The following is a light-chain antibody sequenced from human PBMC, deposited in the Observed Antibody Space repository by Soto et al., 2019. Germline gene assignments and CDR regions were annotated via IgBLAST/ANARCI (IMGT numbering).Light chain of an antibody. V-gene: IGLV1-44*01. CDR2: SNN. Sequence: QAVVTQPPSASGTPGQRVTISCSGSSSNIGSNTVNWYQQPPGTAPKLLIYSNNQRPSGVPDRFSGSKSGTSASLVISGLQSEDEADYYCAAWDDSLNGAVFGGGTQLTVL. CDR3: AAWDDSLNGAV. J-gene: IGLJ7*01. CDR1: SSNIGSNT.